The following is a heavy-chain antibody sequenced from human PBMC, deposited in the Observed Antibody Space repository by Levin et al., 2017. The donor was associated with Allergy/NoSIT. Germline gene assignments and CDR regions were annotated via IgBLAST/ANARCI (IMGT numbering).Heavy chain of an antibody. CDR1: GFTFSSYG. D-gene: IGHD2-21*02. Sequence: GGSLRLSCAASGFTFSSYGMHWVRQAPGKGLEWVAVISYDGSNKYYADSVKGRFTISRDNSKNTLYLQMNSLRAEDTAVYYCAKDFLGYCGGDCYSFGTDYWGQGTLVTVSS. CDR3: AKDFLGYCGGDCYSFGTDY. J-gene: IGHJ4*02. CDR2: ISYDGSNK. V-gene: IGHV3-30*18.